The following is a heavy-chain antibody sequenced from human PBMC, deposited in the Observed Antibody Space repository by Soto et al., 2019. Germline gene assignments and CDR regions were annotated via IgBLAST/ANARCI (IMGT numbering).Heavy chain of an antibody. J-gene: IGHJ6*02. CDR3: ARAATPYYDFWSLDYYYYGMDV. CDR1: GGSISSGGYY. D-gene: IGHD3-3*01. V-gene: IGHV4-31*03. CDR2: IYYSGST. Sequence: SETLSLTCTVSGGSISSGGYYWSWIRQHPGKGLEWIGYIYYSGSTYYNPSLKSRVTISVDTSKNQFSLKLSSVTAADTAVYYCARAATPYYDFWSLDYYYYGMDVWGQGTTVTVSS.